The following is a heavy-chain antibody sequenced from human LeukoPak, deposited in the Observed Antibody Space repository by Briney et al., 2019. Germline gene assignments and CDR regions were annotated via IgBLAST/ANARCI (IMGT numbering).Heavy chain of an antibody. CDR1: GFTFSIYA. D-gene: IGHD5-18*01. V-gene: IGHV3-23*01. J-gene: IGHJ6*02. CDR2: VSGSGGST. Sequence: GGCLRLSCAAAGFTFSIYAVGSVRHAAGKWLGWVLAVSGSGGSTTYADSVKGRFTISRDNSKNTRYLQMNSLRAEDTAVYSCAKDAVGHSYGPYIMDVWGQGTTVTVSS. CDR3: AKDAVGHSYGPYIMDV.